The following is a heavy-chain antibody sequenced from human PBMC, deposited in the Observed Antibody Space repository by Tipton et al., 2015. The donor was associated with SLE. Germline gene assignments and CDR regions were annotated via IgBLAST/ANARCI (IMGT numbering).Heavy chain of an antibody. Sequence: LRLSCTVSGGSITTGRFYWGWIRQPPGQGLEWIGSIYYSGTTYYTPSLKNRVSISVDRSKSQFSLRLKSVTAADTAVYYCAREWGSTSYWGQGTLVTVSS. J-gene: IGHJ4*02. CDR3: AREWGSTSY. CDR2: IYYSGTT. D-gene: IGHD3-10*01. V-gene: IGHV4-39*07. CDR1: GGSITTGRFY.